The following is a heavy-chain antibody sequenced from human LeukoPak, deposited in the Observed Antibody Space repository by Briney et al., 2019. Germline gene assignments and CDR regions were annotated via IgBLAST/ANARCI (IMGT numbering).Heavy chain of an antibody. Sequence: SETLPLTCTVSGVYITNGLYFWNWIRQPAGKGLEWIGRIYSNGDTNYNPSLKSRVTISQDRTRNQFSLKLSSVTAADTAVYYCANTRRGYSYGNSPFDYWGQGTLVTVSS. D-gene: IGHD5-18*01. J-gene: IGHJ4*02. CDR2: IYSNGDT. CDR1: GVYITNGLYF. V-gene: IGHV4-61*02. CDR3: ANTRRGYSYGNSPFDY.